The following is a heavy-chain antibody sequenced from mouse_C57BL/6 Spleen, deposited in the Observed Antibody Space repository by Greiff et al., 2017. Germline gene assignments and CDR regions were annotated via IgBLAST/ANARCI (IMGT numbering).Heavy chain of an antibody. Sequence: QVQLQQPGAELVMPGASVKLSCKASGYTFTSYWLHWVKQRPGHGLEWIGEIDPSDSYTNYNQKFKGKSTLTVDKSSSTAYMQLSSLTSEDSAVYYCARRTTVVDYWGRGTTLTVSS. V-gene: IGHV1-69*01. J-gene: IGHJ2*01. D-gene: IGHD1-1*01. CDR2: IDPSDSYT. CDR3: ARRTTVVDY. CDR1: GYTFTSYW.